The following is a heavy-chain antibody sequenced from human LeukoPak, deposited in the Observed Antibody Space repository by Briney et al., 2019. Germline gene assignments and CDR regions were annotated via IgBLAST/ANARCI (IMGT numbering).Heavy chain of an antibody. Sequence: GGSLRLSRAASGFTFSSYSMNWVRQAPGKGLEWVSSISSSSSYIYNADSVKGRFTISRDTAKISLYLQMNSLRAEDTAVYYCARDLHFPLDGGWGQGTLVTVSS. CDR3: ARDLHFPLDGG. CDR1: GFTFSSYS. V-gene: IGHV3-21*01. J-gene: IGHJ4*02. CDR2: ISSSSSYI. D-gene: IGHD3-3*01.